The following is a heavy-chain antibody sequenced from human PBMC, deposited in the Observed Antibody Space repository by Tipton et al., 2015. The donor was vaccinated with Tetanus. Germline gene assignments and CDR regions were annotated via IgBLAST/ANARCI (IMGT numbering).Heavy chain of an antibody. CDR1: GGSLSSLL. D-gene: IGHD3-22*01. V-gene: IGHV4-59*11. J-gene: IGHJ6*02. Sequence: TLSLTCTVSGGSLSSLLWTWTRLSPGKGLEWIGYIDHSGNTNYNPSLRSRVTMSLDTSKNQFSLKVTSVTAADTAVYFCTGDDYYDTSLRDYYGMDVWGPGTTVTVS. CDR2: IDHSGNT. CDR3: TGDDYYDTSLRDYYGMDV.